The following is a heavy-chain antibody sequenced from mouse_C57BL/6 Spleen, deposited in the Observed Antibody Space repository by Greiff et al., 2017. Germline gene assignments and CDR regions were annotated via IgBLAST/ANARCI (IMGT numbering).Heavy chain of an antibody. CDR2: IDPEDGDT. Sequence: EVQLQQSGAELVRPGASVKLSCTASGFNIKDDYMHWVKQRPGQGLEWIGWIDPEDGDTEYAPKFQGKATITADSSSNTAYLQISSLTSADTAVYSSARCSGYGWAFDYWGQGTTLTVSS. V-gene: IGHV14-4*01. J-gene: IGHJ2*01. CDR3: ARCSGYGWAFDY. CDR1: GFNIKDDY. D-gene: IGHD3-2*02.